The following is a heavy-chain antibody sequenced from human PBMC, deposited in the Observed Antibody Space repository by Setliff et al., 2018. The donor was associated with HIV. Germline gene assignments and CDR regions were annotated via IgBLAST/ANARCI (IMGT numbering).Heavy chain of an antibody. V-gene: IGHV4-59*08. CDR1: GGSISGYY. D-gene: IGHD3-10*01. J-gene: IGHJ6*03. CDR2: IYYSGST. CDR3: ARRGGLVRGVITYYYMDV. Sequence: SETLSLTCTVSGGSISGYYWSWIRQPPGKGLEWIGYIYYSGSTYYNPSLKSRVTISVDSSKSQFSLNLSSVTAADTAMYYCARRGGLVRGVITYYYMDVWGIGTTVTVSS.